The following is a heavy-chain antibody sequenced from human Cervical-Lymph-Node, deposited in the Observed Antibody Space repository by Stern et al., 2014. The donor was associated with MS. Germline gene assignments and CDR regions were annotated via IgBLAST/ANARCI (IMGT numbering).Heavy chain of an antibody. J-gene: IGHJ5*02. Sequence: QVQLGQSGAEVTKPGSSGKVSCKASGGTFSKFPSSWVRQAPGQGIEWMGWMFPVFGTPTYAQEFRGRVTITADVSTSTVYMELSSLRSDDTAVYYCALSSETSDRWYSLGYDLWGQGTLVTVSS. CDR2: MFPVFGTP. D-gene: IGHD6-13*01. CDR3: ALSSETSDRWYSLGYDL. V-gene: IGHV1-69*01. CDR1: GGTFSKFP.